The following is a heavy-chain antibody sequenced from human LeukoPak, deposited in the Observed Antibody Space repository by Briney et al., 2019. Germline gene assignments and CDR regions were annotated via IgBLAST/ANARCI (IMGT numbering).Heavy chain of an antibody. CDR2: IKLDGSEK. CDR3: TRIPYGDILTGYYFYFDH. CDR1: GFTFSSYW. J-gene: IGHJ4*02. V-gene: IGHV3-7*03. Sequence: GGSLRLSCASSGFTFSSYWMSWVRQAPGKGLEWVANIKLDGSEKYYVDSVKGRFTISRDNAKNSLYLQMNSLRAEDTALYYWTRIPYGDILTGYYFYFDHWGQGTPVTVSS. D-gene: IGHD3-9*01.